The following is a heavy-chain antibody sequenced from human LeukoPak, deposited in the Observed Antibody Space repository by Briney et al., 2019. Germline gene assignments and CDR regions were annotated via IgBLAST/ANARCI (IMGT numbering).Heavy chain of an antibody. CDR3: ARVRCSSTSCYIRLGYYYYYMDV. J-gene: IGHJ6*03. CDR2: INHSGIT. Sequence: SETLSLTCAVYGGSFSGYYWSWIRQPPGKGLEWIGEINHSGITNYNPSLKSRVTISVDTSKNQFSLKLSSVTAADTAVYYCARVRCSSTSCYIRLGYYYYYMDVWGKGTTVTVSS. CDR1: GGSFSGYY. V-gene: IGHV4-34*01. D-gene: IGHD2-2*02.